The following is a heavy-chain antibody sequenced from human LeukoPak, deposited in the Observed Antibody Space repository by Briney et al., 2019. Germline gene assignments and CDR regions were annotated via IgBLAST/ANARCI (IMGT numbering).Heavy chain of an antibody. CDR1: GFTFSSYA. Sequence: GGSLRLPCAVSGFTFSSYAMSWVRQAPGKALEWVSGLNWNGGSIGYADSVKGRFTISRDNAKNSLYLQMNSLRAEDTALYYCARGWFGELYSLDYWGQGTLVTVSS. J-gene: IGHJ4*02. CDR2: LNWNGGSI. V-gene: IGHV3-20*04. CDR3: ARGWFGELYSLDY. D-gene: IGHD3-10*01.